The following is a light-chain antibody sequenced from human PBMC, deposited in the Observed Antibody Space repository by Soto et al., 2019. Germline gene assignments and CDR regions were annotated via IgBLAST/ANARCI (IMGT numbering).Light chain of an antibody. CDR1: SSNIGSNY. CDR3: AACDDSPVV. Sequence: QSVLTQPPSASGTPGQRVTISCSGSSSNIGSNYVYWYQQLPGTAPKLLIYRNNQRPSGVPDRFSGSKSGTSASLAISGLRSEDEADYYCAACDDSPVVFGGGTKLTVL. V-gene: IGLV1-47*01. CDR2: RNN. J-gene: IGLJ2*01.